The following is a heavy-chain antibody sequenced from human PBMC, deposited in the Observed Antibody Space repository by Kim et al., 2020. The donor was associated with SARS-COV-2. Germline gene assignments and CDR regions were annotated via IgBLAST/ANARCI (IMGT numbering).Heavy chain of an antibody. CDR1: GFTFSSYS. CDR3: ARDRSTYCSGGSCYPGYFDL. CDR2: ISSSSSYI. V-gene: IGHV3-21*01. D-gene: IGHD2-15*01. Sequence: GGSLRLSCAASGFTFSSYSMNWVRQAPGKGLEWVSSISSSSSYIYYADSVKGRFTISRDNAKNSLYLQMNSLRAEDTAVYYCARDRSTYCSGGSCYPGYFDLWGRGTLVTVSS. J-gene: IGHJ2*01.